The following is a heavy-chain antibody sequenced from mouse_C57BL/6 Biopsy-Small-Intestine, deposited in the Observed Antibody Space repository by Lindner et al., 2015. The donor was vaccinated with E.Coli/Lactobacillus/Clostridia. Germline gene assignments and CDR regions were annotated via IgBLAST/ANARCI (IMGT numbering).Heavy chain of an antibody. CDR3: ANFDFDDGFAY. V-gene: IGHV1-55*01. Sequence: VQLQESGAEFAKPGASVKMSCKASGYTFTSYWITWVKQRPGQGLEWIGDIYPGSGSTNYSEKFKTRATLTVDTPSNSVYMQLSSLTSEDSAVYFCANFDFDDGFAYWGQGTLVTVSA. J-gene: IGHJ3*01. CDR1: GYTFTSYW. CDR2: IYPGSGST. D-gene: IGHD2-4*01.